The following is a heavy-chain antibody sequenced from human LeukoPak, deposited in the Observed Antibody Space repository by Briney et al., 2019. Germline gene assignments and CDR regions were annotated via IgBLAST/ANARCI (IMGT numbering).Heavy chain of an antibody. Sequence: ASVKVSCKPSGYSFILYGISWVRQAPGQGPEWMGWISTSTGDTKYTQKFQGRVTLTTDTSTSTAYMELSSLRSDDTAVYSRDDNYGIFVNVDYWGQGTLVTVSS. CDR1: GYSFILYG. V-gene: IGHV1-18*01. D-gene: IGHD4-11*01. J-gene: IGHJ4*02. CDR2: ISTSTGDT. CDR3: DDNYGIFVNVDY.